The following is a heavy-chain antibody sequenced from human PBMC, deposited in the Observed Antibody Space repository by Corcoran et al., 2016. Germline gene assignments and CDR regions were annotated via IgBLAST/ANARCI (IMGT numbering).Heavy chain of an antibody. Sequence: QVQLVQSGAEVKKPGASVKVSCKASGYTFTSYAMHWVRQAPGQRLAWMGWINAGNGNTKYSQKFQGRVTITRDTSASTAYMELSSLRSEDTAVYYCAGEWIMSGERKTYYYDYYGMDVWGQGTKVTGSS. V-gene: IGHV1-3*01. CDR1: GYTFTSYA. CDR3: AGEWIMSGERKTYYYDYYGMDV. D-gene: IGHD3-10*02. J-gene: IGHJ6*02. CDR2: INAGNGNT.